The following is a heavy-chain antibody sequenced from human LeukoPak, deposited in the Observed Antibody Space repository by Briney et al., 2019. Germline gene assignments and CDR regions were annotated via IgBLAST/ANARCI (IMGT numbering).Heavy chain of an antibody. J-gene: IGHJ4*02. CDR3: ARDSSSWYPFDY. D-gene: IGHD6-13*01. CDR1: GFTFSSYW. CDR2: INSDGSST. V-gene: IGHV3-74*01. Sequence: PGGSLRLSCAASGFTFSSYWMHWVRQAPGKGLVWVSRINSDGSSTSYADSVEGRFTISRGNAKNTLYLHMNSLRAEDTAVYYCARDSSSWYPFDYWGQGTLVTVSS.